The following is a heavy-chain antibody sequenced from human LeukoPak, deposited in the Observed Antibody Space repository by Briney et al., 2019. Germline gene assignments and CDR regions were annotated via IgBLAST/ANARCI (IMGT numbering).Heavy chain of an antibody. D-gene: IGHD1-26*01. CDR3: AKGRRRYRKDSFDY. CDR2: INHSGST. Sequence: SETLSLTCAVYGGSFSGYYWSWIRQPPGKGLEWIGEINHSGSTNYNPSLKSRVTISVDTSKNQFSLKLSSVTAADTAVYYCAKGRRRYRKDSFDYWGQGTLVTVSS. CDR1: GGSFSGYY. V-gene: IGHV4-34*01. J-gene: IGHJ4*02.